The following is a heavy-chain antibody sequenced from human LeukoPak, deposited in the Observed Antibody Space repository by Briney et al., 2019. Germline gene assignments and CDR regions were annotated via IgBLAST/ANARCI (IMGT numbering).Heavy chain of an antibody. CDR3: ARYIAVAGTFYFDY. J-gene: IGHJ4*02. V-gene: IGHV4-59*01. D-gene: IGHD6-19*01. CDR1: GGSIGGYY. Sequence: SETLSLTCTISGGSIGGYYWNWIWQPPGKGLEWIGYFHNSGSTNYNPSLKSRVTISVDTSKNQFSLKLRSVTAADTAVYYCARYIAVAGTFYFDYWGQGTLVTVSS. CDR2: FHNSGST.